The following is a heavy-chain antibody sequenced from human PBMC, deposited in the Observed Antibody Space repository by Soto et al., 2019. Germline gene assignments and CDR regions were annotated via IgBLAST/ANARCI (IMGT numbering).Heavy chain of an antibody. CDR2: MHYSGIA. V-gene: IGHV4-59*08. Sequence: SETLSLTCAVYGGSFRDYYWSWIRQPPGKGLEWIGYMHYSGIAYYNPSLTSRVTISVDTSKNQFSLKMSSVTAADTAVYYCARHGIAAAGFDYWGQGTLVTVSS. J-gene: IGHJ4*02. CDR3: ARHGIAAAGFDY. D-gene: IGHD6-13*01. CDR1: GGSFRDYY.